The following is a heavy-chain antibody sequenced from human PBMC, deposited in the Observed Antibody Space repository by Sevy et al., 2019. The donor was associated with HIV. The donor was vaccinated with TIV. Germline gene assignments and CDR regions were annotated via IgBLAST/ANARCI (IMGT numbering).Heavy chain of an antibody. D-gene: IGHD2-15*01. CDR2: INHSGST. CDR1: GGSFSGYY. CDR3: ARGRAYCSGGSCYSYFDY. J-gene: IGHJ4*02. Sequence: SETLSLTCAVYGGSFSGYYWSWIRQPPGKGLEWIGEINHSGSTNYNPSLKSRVTISVDTSKNQFSLKLSSVTAADTAVYYCARGRAYCSGGSCYSYFDYWGQGTLVIVSS. V-gene: IGHV4-34*01.